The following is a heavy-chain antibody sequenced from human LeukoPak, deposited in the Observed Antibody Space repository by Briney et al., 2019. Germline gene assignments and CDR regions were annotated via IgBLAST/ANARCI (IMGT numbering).Heavy chain of an antibody. CDR1: GGSFSGYY. J-gene: IGHJ5*02. D-gene: IGHD6-13*01. Sequence: SETLSLTCAVNGGSFSGYYWSWIRQPPGKGLEWIGEINHSGSTNYNPSLKSRVTISVDTSKNQFSLKLSSVTAAVTAVYYCAPIVWAAAGTGTAWGQGTLVTVSS. CDR2: INHSGST. CDR3: APIVWAAAGTGTA. V-gene: IGHV4-34*01.